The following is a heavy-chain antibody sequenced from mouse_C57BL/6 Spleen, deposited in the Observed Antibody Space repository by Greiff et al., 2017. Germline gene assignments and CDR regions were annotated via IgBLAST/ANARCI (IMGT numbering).Heavy chain of an antibody. D-gene: IGHD4-1*01. CDR3: ARLTGVYWYFDV. CDR2: ISSGSSTI. V-gene: IGHV5-17*01. J-gene: IGHJ1*03. CDR1: GFTFSDYG. Sequence: EVKLMESGGGLVKPGGSLKLSCAASGFTFSDYGMHWVRQAPEKGLEWVAYISSGSSTIYYADTVKGRFTISRDNAKNTLFLQMTSLRSEDTAMYYCARLTGVYWYFDVWGTGTTVTVSS.